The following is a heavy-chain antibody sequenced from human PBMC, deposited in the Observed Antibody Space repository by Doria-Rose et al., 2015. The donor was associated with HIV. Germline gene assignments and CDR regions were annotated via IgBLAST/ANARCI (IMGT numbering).Heavy chain of an antibody. J-gene: IGHJ4*02. D-gene: IGHD6-13*01. CDR2: IFSDDER. CDR3: ARIKSSRWYHKYYFDF. CDR1: GVSLSSPGMG. V-gene: IGHV2-26*01. Sequence: QITLEESGPVLVKPTETLTLTCTVSGVSLSSPGMGVSWIRQPPGKALEWLANIFSDDERSYKTSLKSRLTISRGTSKSQVVLTMTDMDPVDSATYYCARIKSSRWYHKYYFDFWGRGTLVIVSA.